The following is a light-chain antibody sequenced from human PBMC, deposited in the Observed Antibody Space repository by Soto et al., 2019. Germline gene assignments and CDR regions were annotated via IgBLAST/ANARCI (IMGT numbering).Light chain of an antibody. Sequence: QSVLTQPPSASGTPGQRVTISCSGSSSNIGRNTVNWYQQLPGTAPKLLIYNNNQRPSGVPDRFSGSKSGPSGSLAISGLQSEDEADYYCAAWDASLNGPVFGGGTKLT. CDR3: AAWDASLNGPV. CDR2: NNN. J-gene: IGLJ3*02. CDR1: SSNIGRNT. V-gene: IGLV1-44*01.